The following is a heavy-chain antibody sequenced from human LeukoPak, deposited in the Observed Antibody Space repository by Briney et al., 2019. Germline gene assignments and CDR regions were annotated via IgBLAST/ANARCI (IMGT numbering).Heavy chain of an antibody. CDR2: ISSSGSTI. CDR1: GFTFSDYY. Sequence: GGSLRLSCAASGFTFSDYYMSWIRQAPGKGLEWVSYISSSGSTIYYADSVKGRFTISRDNAKNSLYLQMNSLRAEDTAVYYCAXAEVYCSGGSCYSDYYGMDVWGQGTTVTVSS. V-gene: IGHV3-11*01. CDR3: AXAEVYCSGGSCYSDYYGMDV. D-gene: IGHD2-15*01. J-gene: IGHJ6*02.